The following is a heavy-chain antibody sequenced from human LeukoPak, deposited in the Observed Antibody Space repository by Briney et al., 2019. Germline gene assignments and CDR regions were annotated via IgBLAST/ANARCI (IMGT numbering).Heavy chain of an antibody. CDR2: INPNSGGT. CDR3: ARTALLGDYIWGSYRPFDP. CDR1: GYTFTGYY. J-gene: IGHJ5*02. D-gene: IGHD3-16*02. Sequence: ASVKVSCKASGYTFTGYYMHWVRQALGQGLEWMGWINPNSGGTNYAQKFQGRVTMTRDTSISTAYMELSRLRSDDTAVYYCARTALLGDYIWGSYRPFDPWGQGTLVTVSS. V-gene: IGHV1-2*02.